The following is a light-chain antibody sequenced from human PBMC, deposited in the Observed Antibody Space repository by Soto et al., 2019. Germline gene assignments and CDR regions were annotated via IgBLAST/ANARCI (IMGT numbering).Light chain of an antibody. CDR1: KLGDKY. CDR3: QAWDSTTVV. V-gene: IGLV3-1*01. CDR2: QDS. J-gene: IGLJ2*01. Sequence: SYELTQSPSVSVSPGQTASITCSGDKLGDKYACWYQQKPGQSPILVIYQDSKRPSGIPERFSGSNSGNTATLTISGTQAMDEADYYCQAWDSTTVVFGGGTKLT.